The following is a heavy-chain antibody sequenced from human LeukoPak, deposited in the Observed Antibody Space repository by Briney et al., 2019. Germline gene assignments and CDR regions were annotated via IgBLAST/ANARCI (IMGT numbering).Heavy chain of an antibody. CDR3: TRVEARSGSYSPRLAAFDI. CDR1: GFTFSSYA. V-gene: IGHV3-30*01. D-gene: IGHD1-26*01. J-gene: IGHJ3*02. CDR2: ISYDGSNK. Sequence: GGSLRLSCAASGFTFSSYAMHWVRQAPGKGLEWVAVISYDGSNKYYADSVKGRFTISRDNSKNTLYLQMNSLRGEDTAVYYCTRVEARSGSYSPRLAAFDIWGQGKMVTVSS.